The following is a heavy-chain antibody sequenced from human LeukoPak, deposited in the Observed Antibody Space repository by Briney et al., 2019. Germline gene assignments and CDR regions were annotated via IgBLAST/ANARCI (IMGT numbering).Heavy chain of an antibody. D-gene: IGHD1-26*01. J-gene: IGHJ5*02. Sequence: GASVKVSCKASGYTLTDYYMHWVRQASGQGLEWMGRINPNSGGTNYAQKFQGRVTMTRDTSISTAYMELSRLRSDDTAVYYCARSRIVGAWFDPWGQGTLVTVSS. V-gene: IGHV1-2*06. CDR2: INPNSGGT. CDR3: ARSRIVGAWFDP. CDR1: GYTLTDYY.